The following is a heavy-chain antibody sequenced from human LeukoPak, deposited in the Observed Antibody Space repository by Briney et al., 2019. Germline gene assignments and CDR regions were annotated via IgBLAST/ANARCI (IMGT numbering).Heavy chain of an antibody. V-gene: IGHV4-39*01. Sequence: SETLSLTRTVSGGSISSSSYYWGWIRQPPGKGLEWIGSIYYSGSTYYNPSLKSRVTISVDTSKNQFSLKLSSVTAADTAVYYCARHGRIAAAGRRWFDPWGQGTLVTVSS. D-gene: IGHD6-13*01. CDR2: IYYSGST. CDR3: ARHGRIAAAGRRWFDP. CDR1: GGSISSSSYY. J-gene: IGHJ5*02.